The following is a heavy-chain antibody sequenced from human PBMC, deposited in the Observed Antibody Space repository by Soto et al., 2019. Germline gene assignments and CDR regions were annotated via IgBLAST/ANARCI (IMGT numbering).Heavy chain of an antibody. CDR3: ARDRRDGYNNDAFDI. V-gene: IGHV3-33*01. Sequence: QVQLVESGGGVVQPGRSLRLSCAASGFTFSSYGMHWVRQAPGKGLEWVAVIWYDGSNKYYADSVKGRFTISRDNSKNTLYLEMNSLRAEDTAVYYCARDRRDGYNNDAFDIWGQGTMVTVSS. J-gene: IGHJ3*02. CDR1: GFTFSSYG. CDR2: IWYDGSNK. D-gene: IGHD5-12*01.